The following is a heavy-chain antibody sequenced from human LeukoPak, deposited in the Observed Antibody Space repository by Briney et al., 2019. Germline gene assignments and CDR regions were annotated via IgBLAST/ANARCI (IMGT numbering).Heavy chain of an antibody. D-gene: IGHD6-6*01. CDR3: ARLPQYSRLIDY. J-gene: IGHJ4*02. Sequence: ASVKVSCKASGYTFTSYDINWVRQATGQGLEWMGWMNPNSGNTAYAQKFQGRVTMSRDTSISTAYMELSSLRSEDTAVCYCARLPQYSRLIDYWGQGTLVTVSS. V-gene: IGHV1-8*01. CDR2: MNPNSGNT. CDR1: GYTFTSYD.